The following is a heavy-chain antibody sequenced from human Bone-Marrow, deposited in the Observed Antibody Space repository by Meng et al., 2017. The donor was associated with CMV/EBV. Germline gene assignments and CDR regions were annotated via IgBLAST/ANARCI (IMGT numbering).Heavy chain of an antibody. Sequence: GQLQRGGAGLLQPSEPPSLLCAVFGGSFSGYYWSWIRQPPGKGLEWIGEINHSGSTNYNPSLKSRVTISVDTSKNQFSLKLSSVTAADTAVYYCARLLKTYYYGSGGKTNWFDPWGQGTLVTVSS. J-gene: IGHJ5*02. V-gene: IGHV4-34*01. CDR1: GGSFSGYY. D-gene: IGHD3-10*01. CDR3: ARLLKTYYYGSGGKTNWFDP. CDR2: INHSGST.